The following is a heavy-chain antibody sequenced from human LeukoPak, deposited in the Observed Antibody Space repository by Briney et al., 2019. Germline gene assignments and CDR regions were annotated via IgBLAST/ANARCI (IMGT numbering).Heavy chain of an antibody. CDR2: INIDGTTT. J-gene: IGHJ4*02. CDR3: ARVTYGNPFFHY. Sequence: GGSLRLSCAASGFTFSNYWMHWVRQGPGKGLVWVSHINIDGTTTNYADSVKGRFIISRDNAKNTLYLQMNSLTAEDTAVYYCARVTYGNPFFHYWGQGTLVTVSS. CDR1: GFTFSNYW. V-gene: IGHV3-74*01. D-gene: IGHD4-11*01.